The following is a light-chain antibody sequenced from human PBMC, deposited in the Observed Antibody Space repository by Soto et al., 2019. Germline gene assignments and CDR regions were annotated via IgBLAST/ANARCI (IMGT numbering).Light chain of an antibody. CDR2: GAS. J-gene: IGKJ4*01. V-gene: IGKV3D-7*01. CDR3: QQDYNLPLT. Sequence: PGERVTLSCRASQSVSSSYLTWYQQKPGQAPRLLIYGASTRATSIPARFSGSGSGTDFTLTISSLQPEDFAVYYCQQDYNLPLTFGGGTKVGIK. CDR1: QSVSSSY.